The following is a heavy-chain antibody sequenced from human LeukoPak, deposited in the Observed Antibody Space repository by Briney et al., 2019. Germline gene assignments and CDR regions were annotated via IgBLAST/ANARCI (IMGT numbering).Heavy chain of an antibody. CDR3: ARHGLERRLHNWFDP. CDR2: IYYSGST. V-gene: IGHV4-39*01. Sequence: GSLRLSCAASGFTFSSYGMHWIRQPPGKGLEWIGSIYYSGSTYYNPSLKSRVTISVDTSKNQFSLKLSSATAADTAVYYCARHGLERRLHNWFDPWGQGTLVTVSS. CDR1: GFTFSSYG. D-gene: IGHD1-1*01. J-gene: IGHJ5*02.